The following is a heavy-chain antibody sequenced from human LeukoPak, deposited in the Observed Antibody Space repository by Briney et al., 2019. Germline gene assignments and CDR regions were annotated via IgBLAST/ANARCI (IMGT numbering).Heavy chain of an antibody. CDR3: ARGRGFLEWYRPLDY. CDR1: GYTFTSYG. J-gene: IGHJ4*02. V-gene: IGHV1-18*01. Sequence: ASVKVSCKASGYTFTSYGTSWVRQAPGQGLEWMGWISAYNGNTNYAQKLQGRVTMTTDTSTSTAYMELRSLRSDDTAVYYCARGRGFLEWYRPLDYWGQGTLVTVSS. D-gene: IGHD3-3*01. CDR2: ISAYNGNT.